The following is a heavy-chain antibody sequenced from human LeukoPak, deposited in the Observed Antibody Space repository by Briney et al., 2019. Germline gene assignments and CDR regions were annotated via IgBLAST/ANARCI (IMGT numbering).Heavy chain of an antibody. CDR1: GFTVSSNY. J-gene: IGHJ4*02. D-gene: IGHD3-10*01. V-gene: IGHV3-74*01. Sequence: PGGSLRLSCAASGFTVSSNYMNWVRQAPGKGLVWVSRINSDGSSTSYADSVKGRFTISRDNAKNTLYLQMNSLRAEDTAVYYCARVSEYGSGSYYTYWGQGTLVTVSS. CDR2: INSDGSST. CDR3: ARVSEYGSGSYYTY.